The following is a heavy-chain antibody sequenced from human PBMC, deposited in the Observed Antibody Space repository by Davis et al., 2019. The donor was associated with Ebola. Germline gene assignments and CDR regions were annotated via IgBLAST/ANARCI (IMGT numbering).Heavy chain of an antibody. Sequence: ASVKVSCKASGYTFTSYGISWVRQAPGQGLEWMGWVSAYNGNTNYAQKLQGRVTMTTDTSTSTAYMELRSLRSDDTAVYYCARNPPGETIFGVVTTFDYWGQGTLVTVSS. CDR2: VSAYNGNT. V-gene: IGHV1-18*01. D-gene: IGHD3-3*01. CDR3: ARNPPGETIFGVVTTFDY. CDR1: GYTFTSYG. J-gene: IGHJ4*02.